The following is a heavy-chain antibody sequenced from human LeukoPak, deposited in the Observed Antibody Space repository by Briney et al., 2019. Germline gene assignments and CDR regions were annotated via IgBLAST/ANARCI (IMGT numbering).Heavy chain of an antibody. CDR3: AREMGVTTYFDY. J-gene: IGHJ4*02. D-gene: IGHD4-17*01. Sequence: GESLKISCKGSGYTFTSYGISWVRQAPGQGLEWMGWISAYNGNTNYAQKLQGRVTMTTDTSTSTAYMELRSLRSDDTAVYYCAREMGVTTYFDYWGQGTLVTVSS. CDR1: GYTFTSYG. V-gene: IGHV1-18*04. CDR2: ISAYNGNT.